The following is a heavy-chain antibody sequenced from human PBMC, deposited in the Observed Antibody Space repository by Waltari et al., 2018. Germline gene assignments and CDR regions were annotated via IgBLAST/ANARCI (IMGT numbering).Heavy chain of an antibody. CDR1: CGPIRRCGYY. D-gene: IGHD3-22*01. V-gene: IGHV4-39*01. CDR3: ARQSYYDESGHD. Sequence: QLELQESGPGLVKPSDTLSLTCSVSCGPIRRCGYYWVWIRQPPGKGLEWIGSIYYSGTTYYNPSLNSRVTISVDTSKNQFSLKLTSVTAADTAMYFCARQSYYDESGHDWGQGTLVTVSS. CDR2: IYYSGTT. J-gene: IGHJ4*02.